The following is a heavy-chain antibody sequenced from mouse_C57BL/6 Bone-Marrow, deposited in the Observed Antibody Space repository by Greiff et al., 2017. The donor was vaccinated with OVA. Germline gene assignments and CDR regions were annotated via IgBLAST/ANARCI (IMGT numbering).Heavy chain of an antibody. CDR3: ARPYYYGRWYYFDY. J-gene: IGHJ2*01. V-gene: IGHV1-81*01. Sequence: QVHVKQSGAELARPGASVKLSCKASGYTFTSYGISWVKQRTGQGLEWIGEIYPRSGNTYYNEKLQGKAALTADKYSSSAYMELRSLTSEASAVYFWARPYYYGRWYYFDYWGQGTTLTVSS. D-gene: IGHD1-1*01. CDR2: IYPRSGNT. CDR1: GYTFTSYG.